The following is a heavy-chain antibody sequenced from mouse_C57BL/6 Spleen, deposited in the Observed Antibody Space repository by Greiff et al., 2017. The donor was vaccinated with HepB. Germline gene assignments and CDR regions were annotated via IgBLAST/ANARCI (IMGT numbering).Heavy chain of an antibody. J-gene: IGHJ3*01. V-gene: IGHV1-52*01. CDR1: GYTFTSYW. Sequence: VQLQQPGAELVRPGSSVKLSCKASGYTFTSYWMHWVKQRPIQGLEWIGNIDPSDSETHYNQKFKDKATLTVDKSSSTAYMQLSSLTSEDSAVYYCARWDGYYLAYWGQGTLVTVSA. CDR2: IDPSDSET. CDR3: ARWDGYYLAY. D-gene: IGHD2-3*01.